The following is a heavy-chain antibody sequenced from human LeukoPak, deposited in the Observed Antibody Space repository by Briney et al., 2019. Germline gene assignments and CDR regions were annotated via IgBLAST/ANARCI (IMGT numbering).Heavy chain of an antibody. V-gene: IGHV3-7*01. J-gene: IGHJ4*02. CDR3: ARDTYSSTVTPLDQ. Sequence: GGSLRLSCAASGVTFSSYWMSWVRQAPGKGLEWVANIKQDGSEKYYVDSVNGRFTISRDNAKNSLYLQMNRLRAEDTAVYYCARDTYSSTVTPLDQWGQGTLVTVSS. D-gene: IGHD4-17*01. CDR1: GVTFSSYW. CDR2: IKQDGSEK.